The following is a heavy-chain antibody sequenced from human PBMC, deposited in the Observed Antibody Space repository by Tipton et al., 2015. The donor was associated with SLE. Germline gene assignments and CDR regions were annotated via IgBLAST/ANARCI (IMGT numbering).Heavy chain of an antibody. CDR1: GFTFSGYS. J-gene: IGHJ3*02. CDR2: IYSGGST. D-gene: IGHD3-22*01. V-gene: IGHV3-53*01. Sequence: SLRLSCAASGFTFSGYSMNWVRQAPGKGLEWVSVIYSGGSTYYADSVKGRFTISRDNSKNTLYLQMNSLRAEDTAVYYCARDSTYYYDSSPDAFDIWGQGTMVTVSS. CDR3: ARDSTYYYDSSPDAFDI.